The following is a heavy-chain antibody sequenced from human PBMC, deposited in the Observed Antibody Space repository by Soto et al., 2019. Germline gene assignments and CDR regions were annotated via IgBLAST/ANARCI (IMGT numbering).Heavy chain of an antibody. V-gene: IGHV3-23*01. J-gene: IGHJ4*02. D-gene: IGHD1-26*01. CDR3: AKERTAERELRHFDY. Sequence: EVQLLESGGGLVQPGGSLRLSCAASGFTFSTYAMTWVRQAPGKGLEWVSTISGSGGSTYYADSVKGRFTISRDRSDNMLHLQMNSLRAEDTDIYYCAKERTAERELRHFDYWGQGTLVTVSS. CDR2: ISGSGGST. CDR1: GFTFSTYA.